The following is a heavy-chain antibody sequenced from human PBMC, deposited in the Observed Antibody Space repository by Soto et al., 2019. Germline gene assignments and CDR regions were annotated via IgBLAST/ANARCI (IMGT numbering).Heavy chain of an antibody. Sequence: PGGSLRLSCAASGFTFSDYGMHWVRQAPGKGLEWVAVISYDGSNEYYADSVKGRFTISRDNSKNTLYLQMSSLRPEDMAVYYCANGGVSGRFDYCGQGTLVTVAS. J-gene: IGHJ4*02. CDR1: GFTFSDYG. D-gene: IGHD3-16*01. V-gene: IGHV3-30*18. CDR2: ISYDGSNE. CDR3: ANGGVSGRFDY.